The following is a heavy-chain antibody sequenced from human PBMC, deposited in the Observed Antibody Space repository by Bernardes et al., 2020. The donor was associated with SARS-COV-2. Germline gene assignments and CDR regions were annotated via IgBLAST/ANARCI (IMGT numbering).Heavy chain of an antibody. D-gene: IGHD3-3*01. CDR2: FDPQYGDP. Sequence: AAVQVYCKVSGNSLTAASIYWVRQAPGKGLEWMGSFDPQYGDPIYAQKFQGRITMTEDTSTDTAYMELSGLRSEDTAVYYCATDSISGIVIMAWVYWGQGTLVTVSS. J-gene: IGHJ4*02. V-gene: IGHV1-24*01. CDR3: ATDSISGIVIMAWVY. CDR1: GNSLTAAS.